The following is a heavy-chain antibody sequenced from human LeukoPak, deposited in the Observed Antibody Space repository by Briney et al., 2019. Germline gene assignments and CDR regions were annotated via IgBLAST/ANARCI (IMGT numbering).Heavy chain of an antibody. CDR3: ARDLIAVAGTPRGYYYYYGMDV. Sequence: KPSETLSLTCTVSGGSISSYYWSWIRQPPGKGLEWIGYIYYSGSTNYNPSLKSRVTISVDTSKNQFSLKLSSVTAADTAVYYCARDLIAVAGTPRGYYYYYGMDVWGQGTTVTVSS. J-gene: IGHJ6*02. D-gene: IGHD6-19*01. CDR1: GGSISSYY. CDR2: IYYSGST. V-gene: IGHV4-59*01.